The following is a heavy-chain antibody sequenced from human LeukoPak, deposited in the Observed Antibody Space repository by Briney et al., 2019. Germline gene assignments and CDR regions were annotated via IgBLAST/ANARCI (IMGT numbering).Heavy chain of an antibody. J-gene: IGHJ2*01. CDR3: TKEFCGSRAACAGGSYYDF. CDR1: GFTFSKDD. Sequence: GGSLRLSCAASGFTFSKDDFHWVRQAPGKGLEWVAAIGVTGDTYYADSMKGRFTISREDAANSLYLQMRSLGAGDTALYYCTKEFCGSRAACAGGSYYDFWGRGALVTVSS. D-gene: IGHD2-15*01. V-gene: IGHV3-13*01. CDR2: IGVTGDT.